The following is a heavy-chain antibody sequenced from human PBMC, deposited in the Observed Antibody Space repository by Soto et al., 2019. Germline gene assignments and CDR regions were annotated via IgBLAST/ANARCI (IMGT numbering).Heavy chain of an antibody. CDR2: ISGSGGST. J-gene: IGHJ4*02. Sequence: EVQLLESGGGLVQPGGSLRLSCAASGFTFSSYAMSWVRQAPWKGLEWVSAISGSGGSTYYADSVKGRFTISRDNSKNTMYLQMNRLRAEDTAVYYCAKDGWPYYAFWSGYFEYDYWGQGTLVTVSS. D-gene: IGHD3-3*01. CDR3: AKDGWPYYAFWSGYFEYDY. CDR1: GFTFSSYA. V-gene: IGHV3-23*01.